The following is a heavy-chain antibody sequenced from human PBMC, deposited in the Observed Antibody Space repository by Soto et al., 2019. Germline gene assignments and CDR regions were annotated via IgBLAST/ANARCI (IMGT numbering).Heavy chain of an antibody. CDR2: IYYSGTT. Sequence: PSETLSLTCAVYVGSFPGLYRRWIRESPGKGLEWIGSIYYSGTTYTNPSLKSRVTISVDTSKNQFSLKLSSVTAADTAVFYCAGHPIGYSGYDSDYWGQGTLVTVSS. D-gene: IGHD5-12*01. CDR1: VGSFPGLY. J-gene: IGHJ4*02. V-gene: IGHV4-39*01. CDR3: AGHPIGYSGYDSDY.